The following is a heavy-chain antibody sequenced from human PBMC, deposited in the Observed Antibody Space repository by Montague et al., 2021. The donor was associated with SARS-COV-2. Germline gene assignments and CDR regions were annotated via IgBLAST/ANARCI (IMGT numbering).Heavy chain of an antibody. CDR2: IYTSEST. J-gene: IGHJ6*02. CDR3: AREARFGDKTSASEYYGMDV. D-gene: IGHD3-10*01. CDR1: GGSISSYY. Sequence: SETLSLTCTVSGGSISSYYWSWIRQPAGKGLEWIGRIYTSESTNYNPSLKSRVTMSVDTSKNQFSLKLSSVTAADTAVYYCAREARFGDKTSASEYYGMDVWGQGTTVTVSS. V-gene: IGHV4-4*07.